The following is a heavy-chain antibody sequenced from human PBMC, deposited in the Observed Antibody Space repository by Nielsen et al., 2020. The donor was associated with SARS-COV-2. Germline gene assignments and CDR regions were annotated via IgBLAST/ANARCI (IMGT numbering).Heavy chain of an antibody. D-gene: IGHD4-17*01. CDR3: ARHDYGDYVDY. V-gene: IGHV4-30-4*01. Sequence: SETLSLTCTVSGGSISSGDYYWSWIRQPPGKGLEWIGYIYYSGSTYYNPSLKSRVTISVDTSKNQFSLRLSSVTAADTAVYYCARHDYGDYVDYWGQGTLVTVSS. CDR2: IYYSGST. J-gene: IGHJ4*02. CDR1: GGSISSGDYY.